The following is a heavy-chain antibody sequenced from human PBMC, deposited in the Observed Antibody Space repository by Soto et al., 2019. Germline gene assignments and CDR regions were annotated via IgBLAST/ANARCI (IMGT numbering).Heavy chain of an antibody. CDR2: ISAYNGNT. Sequence: ASVKVSCKASGGTFSDYAISWVRQAPGQGLEWMGWISAYNGNTNYAQKLQGRVTMTTDTSTSTAYMELRSLRSDDTAVYYCARVRAFVGATKGGWFDPWGQGTLVTVSS. CDR3: ARVRAFVGATKGGWFDP. J-gene: IGHJ5*02. V-gene: IGHV1-18*01. D-gene: IGHD1-26*01. CDR1: GGTFSDYA.